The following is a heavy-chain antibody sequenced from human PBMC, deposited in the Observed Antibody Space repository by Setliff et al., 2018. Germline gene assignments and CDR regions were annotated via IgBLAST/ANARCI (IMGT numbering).Heavy chain of an antibody. V-gene: IGHV1-18*01. CDR3: ARAYYYGSGSYYNGYDAFDI. J-gene: IGHJ3*02. CDR1: GYTFTSYG. Sequence: ASVKVSCKASGYTFTSYGISWVRQAPGQGLEWMGWISAYNGNTNYAQKLQGRVTMTTDTSTSTAYMELRSLRSDDTAVYYCARAYYYGSGSYYNGYDAFDIWGQETMVTVSS. CDR2: ISAYNGNT. D-gene: IGHD3-10*01.